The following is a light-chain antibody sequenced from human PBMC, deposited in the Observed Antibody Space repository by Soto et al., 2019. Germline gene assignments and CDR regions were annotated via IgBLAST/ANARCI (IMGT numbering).Light chain of an antibody. CDR2: DVS. CDR1: QGINNW. Sequence: DIQMTQSPSSVSASVGDRVTITCRASQGINNWLAWYQQKPGKAPKLLIFDVSTLQAGVPSRFSGSGSGTDFTLTISSLEPEDFAVYYCQQRSNWISFGQGTRLEIK. CDR3: QQRSNWIS. J-gene: IGKJ5*01. V-gene: IGKV1-12*01.